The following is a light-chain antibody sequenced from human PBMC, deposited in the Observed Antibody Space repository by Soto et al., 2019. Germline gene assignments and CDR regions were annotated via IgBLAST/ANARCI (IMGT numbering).Light chain of an antibody. V-gene: IGKV3D-15*01. CDR2: DSS. CDR1: ESVSSH. J-gene: IGKJ5*01. Sequence: EIVMTQSPATLSVSPGQRATLSCRASESVSSHLAWYQQKPGQAPRLLIYDSSTRATGIPARFSCSGSGTDFTLRISSLQPGDVGIYSCQQYHTWPPITFGQGTRLEIK. CDR3: QQYHTWPPIT.